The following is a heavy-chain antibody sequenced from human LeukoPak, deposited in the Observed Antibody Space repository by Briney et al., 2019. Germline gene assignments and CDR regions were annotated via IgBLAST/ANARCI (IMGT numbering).Heavy chain of an antibody. CDR3: ARDRTYFYDSGSSGPHYFDY. D-gene: IGHD3-10*01. CDR1: GFTFSNYA. CDR2: ISYDGTIE. Sequence: GGSLRLSCAASGFTFSNYALHWVRQAPGKGLEWVAVISYDGTIEYHADSVKGRFTISRDNSKNTLYLQMNSLRAEDTAAYYCARDRTYFYDSGSSGPHYFDYWGQGTLVTVSS. V-gene: IGHV3-30*01. J-gene: IGHJ4*02.